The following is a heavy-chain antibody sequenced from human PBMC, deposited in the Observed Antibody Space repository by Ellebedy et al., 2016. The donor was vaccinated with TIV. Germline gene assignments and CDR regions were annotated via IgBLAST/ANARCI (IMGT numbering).Heavy chain of an antibody. V-gene: IGHV3-48*04. CDR3: ASLRNDYGDYVGY. CDR2: ITRTSDNR. D-gene: IGHD4-17*01. CDR1: GFTFSRYS. Sequence: PGGSLRLSCAASGFTFSRYSMNWVRQAPGKGLECISFITRTSDNRYYADSVKGRFTISRDNAKNSLYLQMNSLRADDTAVYYCASLRNDYGDYVGYWGQGTLVTVSS. J-gene: IGHJ4*02.